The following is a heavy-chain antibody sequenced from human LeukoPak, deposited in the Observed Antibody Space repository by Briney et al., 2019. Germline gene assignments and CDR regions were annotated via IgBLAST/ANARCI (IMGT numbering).Heavy chain of an antibody. V-gene: IGHV4-39*01. J-gene: IGHJ4*02. CDR1: GGSISSSGYY. D-gene: IGHD3-22*01. Sequence: SETLSLTCTVSGGSISSSGYYWGWIRQPPGKGLEWIGSIYYSGSTYYNPSPKSRVTISVDTSKNQFSLKLSSVTAADTAVYFCARHYGLNYYDSTALEYWGQGILVTVSS. CDR2: IYYSGST. CDR3: ARHYGLNYYDSTALEY.